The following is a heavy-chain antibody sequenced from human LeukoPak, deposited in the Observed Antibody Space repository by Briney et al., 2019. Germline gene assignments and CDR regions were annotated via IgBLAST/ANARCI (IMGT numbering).Heavy chain of an antibody. CDR1: GFTFSAHY. D-gene: IGHD6-19*01. V-gene: IGHV3-30-3*01. CDR2: ISYDGSNK. J-gene: IGHJ4*02. Sequence: GGSLRLSCAASGFTFSAHYMDWVRQAPGKGLEWVAVISYDGSNKYYADSVKGRFTISRDNSKNTLYLQMNSLRAEDTAVYYCARAPYKAVAGSFDYWGQGTLVTVSS. CDR3: ARAPYKAVAGSFDY.